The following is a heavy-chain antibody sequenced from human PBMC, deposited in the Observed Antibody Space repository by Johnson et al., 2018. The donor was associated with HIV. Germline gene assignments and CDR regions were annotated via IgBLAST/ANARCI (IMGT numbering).Heavy chain of an antibody. CDR2: IGTAGDT. J-gene: IGHJ3*02. CDR3: ARDRGAGHAFDI. CDR1: GFTFSSYD. V-gene: IGHV3-13*01. D-gene: IGHD3-10*01. Sequence: VQLVESGGGLVQPGGSLRLSCAASGFTFSSYDMHWVRQATGKGLEWVSAIGTAGDTYYPGSVKGRFTISRENAKNSLYLQLNSLRAGDTAGYYCARDRGAGHAFDIWGQGTMVTVSS.